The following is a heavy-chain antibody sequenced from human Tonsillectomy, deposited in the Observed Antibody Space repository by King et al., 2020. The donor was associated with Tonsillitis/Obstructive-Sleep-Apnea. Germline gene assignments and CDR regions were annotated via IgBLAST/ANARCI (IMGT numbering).Heavy chain of an antibody. CDR1: GFTFSSYA. CDR2: ISGSGGST. J-gene: IGHJ4*02. Sequence: VQLVESGGGLVQPGGSLRLSCAASGFTFSSYAMSWVRQAPGKGLEWVSAISGSGGSTYYADSVKGRFTISRDNSKNTLYLQMNSLRAEDTAVYYCAKDRKGTGIAVAGLFDYWGQGPLVTVSS. CDR3: AKDRKGTGIAVAGLFDY. V-gene: IGHV3-23*04. D-gene: IGHD6-19*01.